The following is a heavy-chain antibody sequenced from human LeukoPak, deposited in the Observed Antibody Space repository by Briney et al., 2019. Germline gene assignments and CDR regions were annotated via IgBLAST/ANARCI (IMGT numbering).Heavy chain of an antibody. D-gene: IGHD1-20*01. CDR2: IYYGGST. J-gene: IGHJ4*02. CDR3: ARARYNWKVPYFDY. Sequence: PSETLSLTCTVSGGSISSYYWSWIRQPPGKGLEWIGYIYYGGSTNYNPSLKSRVTISVDTSKNQFSLKLSSVTAADTAVYYCARARYNWKVPYFDYWGQGTLVTVSS. CDR1: GGSISSYY. V-gene: IGHV4-59*01.